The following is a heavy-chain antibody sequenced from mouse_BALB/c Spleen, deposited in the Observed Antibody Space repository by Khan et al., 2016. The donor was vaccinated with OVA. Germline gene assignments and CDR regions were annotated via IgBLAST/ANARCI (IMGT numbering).Heavy chain of an antibody. CDR2: IWGGGNT. CDR3: AKGVWSYYFALDY. J-gene: IGHJ4*01. V-gene: IGHV2-6-5*01. CDR1: GFSLTDYD. D-gene: IGHD2-10*02. Sequence: QVQLKESGPGLVAPSQSLSITCTVSGFSLTDYDVSWIRQPPGKGLEWLGVIWGGGNTYYNSALKSRLSISKDNTKCQVSLKMNSLQTDDTAMYYCAKGVWSYYFALDYWGQGTSVTVSA.